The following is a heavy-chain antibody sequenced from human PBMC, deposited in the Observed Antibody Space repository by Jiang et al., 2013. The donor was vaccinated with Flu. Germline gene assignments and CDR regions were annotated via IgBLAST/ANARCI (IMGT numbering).Heavy chain of an antibody. J-gene: IGHJ6*02. D-gene: IGHD4-11*01. Sequence: QLVESGGGLVKPGESLRLSCAASGFTFSRDTMNWVRQAPGKGLEWVASISRDSKYIYYAASLKGRISISRDNARSSLFLQMYSLRAEDSAVYYCAREKPSKTYVHYFGMDVWGQGTTVTVTS. V-gene: IGHV3-21*01. CDR3: AREKPSKTYVHYFGMDV. CDR1: GFTFSRDT. CDR2: ISRDSKYI.